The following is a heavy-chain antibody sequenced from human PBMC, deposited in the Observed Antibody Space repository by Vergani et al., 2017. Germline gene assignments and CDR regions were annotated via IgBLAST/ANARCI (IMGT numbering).Heavy chain of an antibody. CDR3: ARGPYVLLGQIDY. CDR2: IYYSGST. CDR1: GGSISSGDYY. D-gene: IGHD3-10*01. J-gene: IGHJ4*02. Sequence: QVQLQESGPGLVKPSQTLSLTCTVSGGSISSGDYYWSWIRQPPGKGLEWIGYIYYSGSTYYNPSLKSLVTMSVDTSKNQFSLKLSSVTAADTAVYYCARGPYVLLGQIDYWGEGTLVTVSS. V-gene: IGHV4-30-4*01.